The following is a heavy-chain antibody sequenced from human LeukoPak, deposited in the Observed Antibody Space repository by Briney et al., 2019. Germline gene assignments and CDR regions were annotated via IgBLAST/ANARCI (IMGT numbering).Heavy chain of an antibody. CDR1: GVGVSSNSAA. Sequence: SQTLSLTCAISGVGVSSNSAAGNWVRQSPWRGLEWLGRTYYRAKWDSDYSLSVKSRVPITADTSKNQISLHLNSVTPEDTAVYYCARGTAAPGFDFWGQGTLVTVSS. J-gene: IGHJ4*02. D-gene: IGHD6-13*01. CDR3: ARGTAAPGFDF. V-gene: IGHV6-1*01. CDR2: TYYRAKWDS.